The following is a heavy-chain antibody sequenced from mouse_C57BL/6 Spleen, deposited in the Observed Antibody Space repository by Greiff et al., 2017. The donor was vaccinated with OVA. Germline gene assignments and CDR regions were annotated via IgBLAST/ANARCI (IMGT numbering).Heavy chain of an antibody. CDR1: GYTFTSYW. V-gene: IGHV1-64*01. D-gene: IGHD1-1*01. Sequence: VQLQQPGAELVKPGASVKLSCKASGYTFTSYWMHWVKQRPGQGLEWIGMIHPNSGSTNYNEKFKSKATLTVDKSSSTAYMQLSSLTSEDSAVYYCAREGYGSRYFDYWGQGTTLTVSS. CDR2: IHPNSGST. J-gene: IGHJ2*01. CDR3: AREGYGSRYFDY.